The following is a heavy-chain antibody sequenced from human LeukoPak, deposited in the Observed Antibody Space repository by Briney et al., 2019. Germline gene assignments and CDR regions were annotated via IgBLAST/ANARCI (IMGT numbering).Heavy chain of an antibody. CDR1: GFTFTNYA. CDR3: AKLTIEGNIVLAP. J-gene: IGHJ5*02. Sequence: GRSLRLSCAASGFTFTNYAMSWVRQAPGKGLEWVSTISTSGDNTYYADSVKGRFTISRGTSKNTLYLQMNSLRADDTAVYYCAKLTIEGNIVLAPWGQGTLVTVSS. CDR2: ISTSGDNT. V-gene: IGHV3-23*01. D-gene: IGHD2-21*01.